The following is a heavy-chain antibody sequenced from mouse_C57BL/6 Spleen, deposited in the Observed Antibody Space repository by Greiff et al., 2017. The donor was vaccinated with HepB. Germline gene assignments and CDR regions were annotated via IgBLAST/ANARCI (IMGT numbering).Heavy chain of an antibody. D-gene: IGHD2-5*01. CDR1: GFNIKNTY. CDR2: IDPANGNT. Sequence: QLQQPVAALVRPGASVKLSCTASGFNIKNTYMHWVKQRPEQGLEWIGGIDPANGNTKYAPKFQGKATMTAGTASNTAYLQLSSLTSEDTAIYYCARGVYYSNAMDYWGQGTSVTVSS. CDR3: ARGVYYSNAMDY. V-gene: IGHV14-3*01. J-gene: IGHJ4*01.